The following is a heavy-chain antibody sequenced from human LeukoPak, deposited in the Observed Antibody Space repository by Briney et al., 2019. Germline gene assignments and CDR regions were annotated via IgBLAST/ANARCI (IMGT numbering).Heavy chain of an antibody. J-gene: IGHJ6*02. D-gene: IGHD3-22*01. CDR2: ISLSSASI. CDR1: GFAFSTYS. V-gene: IGHV3-21*01. Sequence: PGGSLRLSCAASGFAFSTYSMSWVRQPPGKGLEWVASISLSSASIYYADSVKGRFTISGDNAKNSLHLQMDSLRAEDTAVYYCTKHITTDATTPFYYGMDVWGQGTTVTVSS. CDR3: TKHITTDATTPFYYGMDV.